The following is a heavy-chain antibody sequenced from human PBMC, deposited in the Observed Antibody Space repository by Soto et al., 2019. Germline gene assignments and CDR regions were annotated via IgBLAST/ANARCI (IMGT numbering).Heavy chain of an antibody. CDR2: IYSGGST. D-gene: IGHD2-2*01. Sequence: NPSETLSLTCTVSGGFVNSDTHSWSWIRQTPGKRLEWIGFIYSGGSTKNPSLRSRVTMSVDTSKNQFSLKLRSVIVADTAVYHCARFVRSCSATTCSTRADVWGQGITVTASS. V-gene: IGHV4-61*01. CDR3: ARFVRSCSATTCSTRADV. CDR1: GGFVNSDTHS. J-gene: IGHJ6*02.